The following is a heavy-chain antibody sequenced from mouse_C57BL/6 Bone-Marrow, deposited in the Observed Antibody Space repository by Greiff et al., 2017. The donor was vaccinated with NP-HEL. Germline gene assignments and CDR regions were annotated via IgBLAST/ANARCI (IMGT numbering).Heavy chain of an antibody. Sequence: VQLQQPGAELVMPGASVKLSCKASGYTFTSYWMHWVKQRPGQGLEWIGAIDPSDSYINYNQKFKGKSTLTVDKSSSTAYMQLSSLTSEDSAVYYCARGGIRYDGLFAYWGQGTLVTVSA. CDR2: IDPSDSYI. J-gene: IGHJ3*01. CDR1: GYTFTSYW. D-gene: IGHD2-3*01. CDR3: ARGGIRYDGLFAY. V-gene: IGHV1-69*01.